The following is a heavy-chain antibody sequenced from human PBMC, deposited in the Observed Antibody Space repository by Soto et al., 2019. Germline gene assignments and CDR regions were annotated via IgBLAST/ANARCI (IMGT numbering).Heavy chain of an antibody. CDR3: ARDIHPPTETPGDYYFPGMDF. Sequence: ASVKVSCKVSGYTLTELSMHWVRQAPGKGLEWMGGFDPEDGETIYAQKFQGRVTITADESTSTAYMELSSLRSEDTAVYYCARDIHPPTETPGDYYFPGMDFWGQGTTVPVSS. CDR1: GYTLTELS. D-gene: IGHD3-10*01. V-gene: IGHV1-24*01. J-gene: IGHJ6*02. CDR2: FDPEDGET.